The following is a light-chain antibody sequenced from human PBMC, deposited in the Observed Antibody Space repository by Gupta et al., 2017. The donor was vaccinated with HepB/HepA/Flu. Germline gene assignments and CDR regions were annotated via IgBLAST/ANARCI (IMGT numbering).Light chain of an antibody. Sequence: QSALTQPPSASGSSGQSVTLSCTGTSTDVGAYNYVSWYQQPPGKAPKLMIYEVSKRPSVVPDRFSGSKSGNTASLTVSGLQAEDEADYYCSSYAGSNNWVFGGGTKLTVL. V-gene: IGLV2-8*01. CDR1: STDVGAYNY. CDR3: SSYAGSNNWV. CDR2: EVS. J-gene: IGLJ3*02.